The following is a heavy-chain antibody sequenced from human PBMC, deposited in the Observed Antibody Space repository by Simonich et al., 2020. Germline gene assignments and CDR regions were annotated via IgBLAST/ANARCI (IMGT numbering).Heavy chain of an antibody. D-gene: IGHD6-6*01. CDR3: ARARLYSSSHAFDI. CDR1: GYTFTGYY. Sequence: QVQLVQSGAEVKKPGASVKVSCKASGYTFTGYYMHWVRQAPGQGLEWMGWINPNRGGTNYATKFQGRVTMTRDTSISTAYMELSRLRSDDTAGYYCARARLYSSSHAFDIWGQGTMVTVSS. V-gene: IGHV1-2*02. J-gene: IGHJ3*02. CDR2: INPNRGGT.